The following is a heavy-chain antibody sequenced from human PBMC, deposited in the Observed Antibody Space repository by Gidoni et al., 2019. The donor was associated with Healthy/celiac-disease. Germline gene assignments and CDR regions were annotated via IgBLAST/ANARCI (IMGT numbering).Heavy chain of an antibody. CDR2: ISYDGSNK. V-gene: IGHV3-30-3*01. CDR1: GFTFSSYA. CDR3: ASGEGSFDY. Sequence: QVQLVESGGVVVQPGRSLRLSCAASGFTFSSYAMHWVRQAPGKGLEWVAVISYDGSNKYYADSVKGLFTISRDNSKNTLYLQMNSLRAEDTAVYYCASGEGSFDYWGQGTLVTVSS. D-gene: IGHD3-10*01. J-gene: IGHJ4*02.